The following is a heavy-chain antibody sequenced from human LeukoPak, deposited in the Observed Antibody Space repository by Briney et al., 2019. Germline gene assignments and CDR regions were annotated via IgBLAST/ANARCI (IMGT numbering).Heavy chain of an antibody. CDR1: GFTFSSYA. J-gene: IGHJ4*02. D-gene: IGHD5-18*01. CDR3: ATPRWARGYSYGYFDY. V-gene: IGHV3-23*01. CDR2: ISGSGGST. Sequence: GGSLRLSCAASGFTFSSYAMSWVRQAPGKGLEWVSAISGSGGSTYYADSVKGRFTISRDNSENTLYLQMNSLRAEDTAVYYCATPRWARGYSYGYFDYWGQGTLVTVSS.